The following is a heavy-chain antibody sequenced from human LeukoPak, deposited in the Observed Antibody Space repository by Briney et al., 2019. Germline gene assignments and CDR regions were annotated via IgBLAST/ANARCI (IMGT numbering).Heavy chain of an antibody. CDR2: ISAYNGNT. V-gene: IGHV1-18*01. J-gene: IGHJ6*04. CDR3: ARDGWAVAEPHYYGMDV. CDR1: GYTFTSYA. D-gene: IGHD6-19*01. Sequence: ASVKVSCKASGYTFTSYAISWVRQAPGQGLEWMGWISAYNGNTNYAQKLQGRGTMTTDTSTSTAYMELRSLRSDDTAVYYCARDGWAVAEPHYYGMDVWGEGPTVTVSS.